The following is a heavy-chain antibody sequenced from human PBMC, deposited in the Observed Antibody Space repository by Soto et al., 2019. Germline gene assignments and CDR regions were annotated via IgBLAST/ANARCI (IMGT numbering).Heavy chain of an antibody. CDR1: GYTFTSYD. CDR2: MNPNSGNT. J-gene: IGHJ4*02. V-gene: IGHV1-8*01. D-gene: IGHD3-10*01. Sequence: ASVKVSCKASGYTFTSYDINWVRQATGQGLEWMGWMNPNSGNTGYAQKFQGRVTMTRNTSISTAYMELSSLRSEDTAVYYCARGNYYYGSGSYYKTYYFDYWGQGTLVTVSS. CDR3: ARGNYYYGSGSYYKTYYFDY.